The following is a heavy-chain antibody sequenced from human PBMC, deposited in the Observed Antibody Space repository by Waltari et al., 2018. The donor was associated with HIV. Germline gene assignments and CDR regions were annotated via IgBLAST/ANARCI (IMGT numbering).Heavy chain of an antibody. CDR3: ARAPMTTVTICGFDI. CDR2: ISDYNKNT. V-gene: IGHV1-18*01. D-gene: IGHD4-17*01. CDR1: GYSFTRYG. Sequence: QAQLVQSGAEVKKPGASLKVSCKASGYSFTRYGISWVRQAPGQGLEWIGWISDYNKNTKYAQKIQHRLNLTTDSPTGTAYMELRSLRSDDTAVYYGARAPMTTVTICGFDIWGQGTMVIVSA. J-gene: IGHJ3*02.